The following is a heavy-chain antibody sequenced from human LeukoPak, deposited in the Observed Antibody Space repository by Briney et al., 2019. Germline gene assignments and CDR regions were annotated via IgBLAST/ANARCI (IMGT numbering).Heavy chain of an antibody. D-gene: IGHD3-9*01. J-gene: IGHJ3*02. Sequence: GGSLRLSCAASGFTFSSYAMSWVRQAPGKGLEWVSAISGSGGSTYYADSVKGRFTISRDNAKNTLYLQMNSLRAEDTAVYYCANDILTGYGRDIWGQGTMVTVSS. CDR1: GFTFSSYA. CDR3: ANDILTGYGRDI. CDR2: ISGSGGST. V-gene: IGHV3-23*01.